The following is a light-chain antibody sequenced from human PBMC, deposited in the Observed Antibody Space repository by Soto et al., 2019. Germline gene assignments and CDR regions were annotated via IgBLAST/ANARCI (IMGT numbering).Light chain of an antibody. Sequence: QSALTQPASVSGSPGQSITISCTGTSRDVGGYNYVSWYQQHPGKAPKILIYVVTKRPSGVSNRFSGSKSGNTASLTISGLRDGDEADYYCSSYATSGTYLSGTGTKVTVL. CDR3: SSYATSGTYL. CDR1: SRDVGGYNY. J-gene: IGLJ1*01. CDR2: VVT. V-gene: IGLV2-14*01.